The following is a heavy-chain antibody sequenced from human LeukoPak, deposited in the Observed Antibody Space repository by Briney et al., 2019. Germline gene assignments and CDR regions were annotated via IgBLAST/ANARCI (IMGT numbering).Heavy chain of an antibody. CDR2: IKQDGSEK. D-gene: IGHD4/OR15-4a*01. V-gene: IGHV3-7*01. Sequence: PGGSLRLSCAVSGFTFSSYWMTWVLQAPGKGLEWVANIKQDGSEKYYVDSVKGRFTISRDNAKNSLYLQMNSLRAEDTAVYYCARGLVLEGYYFDYWGQGTLVAVSS. CDR3: ARGLVLEGYYFDY. CDR1: GFTFSSYW. J-gene: IGHJ4*02.